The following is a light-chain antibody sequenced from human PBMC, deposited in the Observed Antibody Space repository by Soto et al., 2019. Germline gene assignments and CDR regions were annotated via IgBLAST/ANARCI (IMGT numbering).Light chain of an antibody. CDR1: SSNVGNNY. J-gene: IGLJ3*02. V-gene: IGLV1-51*01. CDR3: GTWDSRMRAL. CDR2: DND. Sequence: QSVLTQPPSVSAAPGQTVTISCSGNSSNVGNNYVSWYQHLPGTAPKLRISDNDKRPSGIPDRFSGSKSGTSATLVITGLQTGDEADYYCGTWDSRMRALFGGGTKLTVL.